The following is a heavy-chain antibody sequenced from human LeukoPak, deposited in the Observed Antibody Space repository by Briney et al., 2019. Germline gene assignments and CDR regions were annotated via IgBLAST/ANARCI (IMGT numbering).Heavy chain of an antibody. D-gene: IGHD3-3*01. CDR2: ISGSGGST. CDR1: GFTFSSYA. V-gene: IGHV3-23*01. J-gene: IGHJ4*02. CDR3: AKRTIFGVVSQKVDY. Sequence: PGGSLRLSCAASGFTFSSYAMSWVRQAPGKGLEWVSAISGSGGSTYYADSVKGRFTISRDNSKNTLYLQMNSLRAEDTAVYYCAKRTIFGVVSQKVDYWGQGTLVTVSS.